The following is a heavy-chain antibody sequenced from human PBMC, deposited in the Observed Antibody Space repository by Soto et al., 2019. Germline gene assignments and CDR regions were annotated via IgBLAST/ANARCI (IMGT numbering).Heavy chain of an antibody. CDR1: GGSISSYY. CDR2: IYYSGST. V-gene: IGHV4-59*08. J-gene: IGHJ1*01. Sequence: QVQLQESGPGLVKPSETLSLTCTVSGGSISSYYWSWIRQPPGKGLEWIGYIYYSGSTNYNPSLKSRVTISVDTSKNQVSLKLSSVTAANPALEFCARHYNWGYVYFQHWGQGTLVTGFS. CDR3: ARHYNWGYVYFQH. D-gene: IGHD5-12*01.